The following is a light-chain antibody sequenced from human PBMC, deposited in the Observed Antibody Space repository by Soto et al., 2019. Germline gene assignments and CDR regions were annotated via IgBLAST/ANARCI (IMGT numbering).Light chain of an antibody. CDR2: AAS. CDR1: HPVSSSF. V-gene: IGKV3-20*01. J-gene: IGKJ5*01. CDR3: QQYGNSPPFT. Sequence: EIVLTQSPSTLSLSPGERATLSCTPIHPVSSSFLAWYQQTPGQAPRLLIYAASSRATGIPDRFSGSGSGTDFTLTISRLEPEDFAVYYCQQYGNSPPFTFGQGTRVEIK.